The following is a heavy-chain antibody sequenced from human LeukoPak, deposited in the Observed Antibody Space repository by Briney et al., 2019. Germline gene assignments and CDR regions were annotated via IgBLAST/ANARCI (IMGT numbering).Heavy chain of an antibody. CDR1: RGSFSGYY. D-gene: IGHD3-9*01. CDR2: INNSGGT. V-gene: IGHV4-34*01. CDR3: ARGGYDILTGHRYYYFDN. J-gene: IGHJ4*02. Sequence: SETLSLTCAVYRGSFSGYYWTWIRQPPGKGLEWIGEINNSGGTNYNPSLKSRVTISLDTSKNQFSLKLSSVTAADTAVYYCARGGYDILTGHRYYYFDNWGQGTLVTVSS.